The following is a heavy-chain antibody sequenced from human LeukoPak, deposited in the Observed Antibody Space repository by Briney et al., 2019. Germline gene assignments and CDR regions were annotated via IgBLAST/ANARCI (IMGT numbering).Heavy chain of an antibody. V-gene: IGHV1-2*06. D-gene: IGHD2-2*01. CDR1: GYTFTGYY. CDR2: INPISGGT. Sequence: VASVKVSCKASGYTFTGYYMHWVRQAPGQGLEYMGRINPISGGTVYAQKFQGRVTMTRDTSITTAYMELTRLTSDDTAVYHCARYCSSTSCYSDYWGQGTLVTVSS. J-gene: IGHJ4*02. CDR3: ARYCSSTSCYSDY.